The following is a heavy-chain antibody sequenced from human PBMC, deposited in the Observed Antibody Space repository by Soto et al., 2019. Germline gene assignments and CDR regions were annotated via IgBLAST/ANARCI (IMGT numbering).Heavy chain of an antibody. J-gene: IGHJ4*02. D-gene: IGHD3-22*01. CDR2: INHSGRT. CDR3: ARTTYYFETSGYSPFDY. CDR1: GGSFSGHY. Sequence: TSETLSLTCVVSGGSFSGHYWSWIRQPPGKGLEWIGEINHSGRTNYNPSLKGRITMSVDTSKNQFSLKLRSMTAAGTAVYYCARTTYYFETSGYSPFDYWGQGTPVTVSS. V-gene: IGHV4-34*01.